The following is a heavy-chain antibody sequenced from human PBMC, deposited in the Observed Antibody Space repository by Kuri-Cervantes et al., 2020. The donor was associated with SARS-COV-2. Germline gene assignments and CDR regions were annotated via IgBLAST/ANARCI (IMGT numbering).Heavy chain of an antibody. CDR2: IYYSGST. V-gene: IGHV4-30-4*01. J-gene: IGHJ5*02. Sequence: SCTVSGGSISSGDYYWSWIRQPPGKGLEWIGYIYYSGSTYYNPSLKSRVTISVDTSKNQFSLKLSSVTAADTAVYYCDRVGVYSSSSGPGPNWFDPWGQGTLVTVSS. CDR3: DRVGVYSSSSGPGPNWFDP. D-gene: IGHD6-6*01. CDR1: GGSISSGDYY.